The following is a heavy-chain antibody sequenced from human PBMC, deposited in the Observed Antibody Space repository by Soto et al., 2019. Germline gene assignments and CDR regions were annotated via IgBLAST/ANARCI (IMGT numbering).Heavy chain of an antibody. CDR1: GGTFSSYA. D-gene: IGHD1-26*01. CDR2: IIPIFGTA. Sequence: ASVKVSCKASGGTFSSYAISWVRQAPGQGLEWMGGIIPIFGTANYAQKFQGRVTITADESTSTAYMELSSLRSEDTAVYYCAAVRVVTGADQAFDIWGQGTMVTVSS. J-gene: IGHJ3*02. CDR3: AAVRVVTGADQAFDI. V-gene: IGHV1-69*13.